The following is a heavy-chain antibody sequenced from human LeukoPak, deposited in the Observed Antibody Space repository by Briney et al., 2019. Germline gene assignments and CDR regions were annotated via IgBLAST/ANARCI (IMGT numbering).Heavy chain of an antibody. CDR2: INPNSGGT. D-gene: IGHD1-26*01. V-gene: IGHV1-2*02. CDR1: GYTFTGYY. CDR3: AREGATRYYYYMDV. Sequence: APVKVSCKASGYTFTGYYMHWVRQAPGQGLEWMGWINPNSGGTNYAQKFQGRVTMTRDTSISTAYMELSRLRSDDTAVYYCAREGATRYYYYMDVWGKGTTVTVSS. J-gene: IGHJ6*03.